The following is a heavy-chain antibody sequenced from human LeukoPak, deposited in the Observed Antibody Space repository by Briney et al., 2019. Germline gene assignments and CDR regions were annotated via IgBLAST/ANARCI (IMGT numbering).Heavy chain of an antibody. D-gene: IGHD4/OR15-4a*01. Sequence: PGGSLRLSCTASGFTVSSNYMSWVRQAPGKGLEWVSVIYSDGSTYYADSVKGRFTFSRDISKNTLYLQMSSLRAEDTAVYYCARDPSYGDWGQGTLVTVSS. CDR3: ARDPSYGD. J-gene: IGHJ4*02. V-gene: IGHV3-66*01. CDR2: IYSDGST. CDR1: GFTVSSNY.